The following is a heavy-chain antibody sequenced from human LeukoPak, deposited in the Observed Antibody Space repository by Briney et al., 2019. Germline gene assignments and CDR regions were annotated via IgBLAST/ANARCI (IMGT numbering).Heavy chain of an antibody. D-gene: IGHD3-10*01. CDR2: IYTSGST. CDR1: GGSISSYY. J-gene: IGHJ5*02. CDR3: ARTEELLWFGELEAWFDP. V-gene: IGHV4-4*07. Sequence: SXTLSLTCTVSGGSISSYYWSWIRQPAGKGLEWIGRIYTSGSTNYNPSLKSRVTMSVDTSKNQFSLKLSSVTAADTAVYYCARTEELLWFGELEAWFDPWGQGTLVTVSS.